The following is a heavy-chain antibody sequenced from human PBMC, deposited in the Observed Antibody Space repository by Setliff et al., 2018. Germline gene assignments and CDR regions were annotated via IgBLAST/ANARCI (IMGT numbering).Heavy chain of an antibody. CDR3: ARGPPDFVVVPAAAKFDY. CDR2: IIPMFGTP. Sequence: ASVKVSCKASGDSFNNYAISWVRQAPGQGLEWMGGIIPMFGTPAYAQKFQDRVTITTDESTSTAYMELRSLRSDDTAVYYCARGPPDFVVVPAAAKFDYWGQGTLVTVSS. D-gene: IGHD2-2*01. CDR1: GDSFNNYA. J-gene: IGHJ4*02. V-gene: IGHV1-69*05.